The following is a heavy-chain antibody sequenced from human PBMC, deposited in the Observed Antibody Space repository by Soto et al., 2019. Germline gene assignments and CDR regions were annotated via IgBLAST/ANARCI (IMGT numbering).Heavy chain of an antibody. CDR3: APLSVSLSGPYGIHV. D-gene: IGHD2-15*01. J-gene: IGHJ6*02. CDR2: IIPIFGTA. Sequence: SVKVSCKASGGTFSSYAISWVRQAPGQGLEWMGGIIPIFGTANYAQKFQGRVTITADESTGTAYMELSSLRSEDTAVYYCAPLSVSLSGPYGIHVWGQGTTVTVSS. V-gene: IGHV1-69*13. CDR1: GGTFSSYA.